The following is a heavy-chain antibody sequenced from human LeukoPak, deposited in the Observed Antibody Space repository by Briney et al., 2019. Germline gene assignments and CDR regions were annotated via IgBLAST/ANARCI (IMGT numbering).Heavy chain of an antibody. V-gene: IGHV3-48*03. J-gene: IGHJ4*02. D-gene: IGHD3-16*02. CDR2: ISSSGMTK. CDR1: GFPFSNYE. Sequence: GGSLRLSCAAPGFPFSNYEMNWVRQAPGKGLEWVSYISSSGMTKYYAVSVKGRFTMSRDNAKNSLYLQLNSLRAEDTAVYYCARDGRSRGLSHVNFDYWGQGILVTVSS. CDR3: ARDGRSRGLSHVNFDY.